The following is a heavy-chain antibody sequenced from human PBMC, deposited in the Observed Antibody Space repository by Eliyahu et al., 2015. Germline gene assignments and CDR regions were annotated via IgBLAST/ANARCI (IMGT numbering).Heavy chain of an antibody. CDR3: VRDEPDGYNQLDY. V-gene: IGHV3-30*04. J-gene: IGHJ4*02. Sequence: QVQLVESGGGVVQPGTSLRXSCAVXGFXFSTXAIHWVRQAPGKGLNSVGVVSGDGNSKYYADSVRGRFTISRDNSKNMVYLQMNSLRAEDTALYYCVRDEPDGYNQLDYWGQGTLVTVTS. CDR1: GFXFSTXA. CDR2: VSGDGNSK. D-gene: IGHD5-24*01.